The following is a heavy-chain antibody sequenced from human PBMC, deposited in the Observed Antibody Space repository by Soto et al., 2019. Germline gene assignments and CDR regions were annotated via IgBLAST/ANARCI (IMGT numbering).Heavy chain of an antibody. V-gene: IGHV1-2*02. CDR2: IGPESGAT. CDR1: GSTFTDHY. Sequence: ASVKVSCKASGSTFTDHYIHGVRQAPEQGPEWMGEIGPESGATRYEQRFQGRVNMTRDMSITTVDMELNNLRPDDTAVYYCGRGRSGQIVVFYWGQGTTVTVSS. J-gene: IGHJ4*02. CDR3: GRGRSGQIVVFY. D-gene: IGHD1-26*01.